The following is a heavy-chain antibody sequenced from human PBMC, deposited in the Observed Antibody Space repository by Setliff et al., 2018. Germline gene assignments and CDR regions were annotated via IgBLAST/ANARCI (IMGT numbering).Heavy chain of an antibody. J-gene: IGHJ3*02. Sequence: GGSLSLSCAASGFTFSSYSMNWVRQAPGKGLEWVSSISSSSSYIYYADSVKGRFTISRDNAKNSLYLQMNSLRAEDTAVYYCARDSTDYYDSSGYYYGPRDNDAFDIWGQGTMVTVSS. CDR2: ISSSSSYI. V-gene: IGHV3-21*01. CDR1: GFTFSSYS. CDR3: ARDSTDYYDSSGYYYGPRDNDAFDI. D-gene: IGHD3-22*01.